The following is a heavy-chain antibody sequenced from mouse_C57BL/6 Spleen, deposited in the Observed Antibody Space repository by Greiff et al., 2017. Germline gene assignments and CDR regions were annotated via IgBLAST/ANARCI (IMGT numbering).Heavy chain of an antibody. J-gene: IGHJ2*01. CDR2: IDPSDSYT. CDR1: GYTFTSYW. V-gene: IGHV1-50*01. CDR3: ATLYYGNSYYFDY. D-gene: IGHD2-1*01. Sequence: QVQLQQPGAELVKPGASVKLSCKASGYTFTSYWMQWVKQRPGQGLEWIGEIDPSDSYTNYNQKFKGKATLTVDTSSSTAYMQLSSLTSEDSAVYYCATLYYGNSYYFDYWGQGTTLTVSS.